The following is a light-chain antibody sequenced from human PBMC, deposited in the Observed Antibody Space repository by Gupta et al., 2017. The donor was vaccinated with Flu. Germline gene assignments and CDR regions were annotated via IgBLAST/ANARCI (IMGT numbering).Light chain of an antibody. CDR1: QSISRW. Sequence: DIQITQSPYTLSVSVGDRVTITCRASQSISRWLAWDQQKRGKAPKLLIYKASRGESGVPSRFSGSGCGTEFTLTISSRQPDNFATYYCQQENSSPVTFGQGTKVEIK. J-gene: IGKJ1*01. CDR2: KAS. CDR3: QQENSSPVT. V-gene: IGKV1-5*03.